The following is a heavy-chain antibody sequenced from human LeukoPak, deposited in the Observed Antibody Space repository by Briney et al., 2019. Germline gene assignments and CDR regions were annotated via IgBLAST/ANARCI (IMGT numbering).Heavy chain of an antibody. CDR2: ISSSGRTI. J-gene: IGHJ6*03. CDR1: GFTFSSYE. V-gene: IGHV3-48*03. CDR3: ARGPNTDYGRRYYYYMDV. Sequence: GGSLRLSCAASGFTFSSYEMNWVRQAPGKGLEWVSYISSSGRTIYYADSMKGRFTISRDNAKNSLYLQMNSLRAEDTAVYYCARGPNTDYGRRYYYYMDVWGKGTTVTVSS. D-gene: IGHD4-17*01.